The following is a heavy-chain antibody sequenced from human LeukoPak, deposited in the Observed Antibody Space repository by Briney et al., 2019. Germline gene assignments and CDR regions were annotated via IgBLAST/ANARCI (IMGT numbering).Heavy chain of an antibody. J-gene: IGHJ4*02. CDR2: IYYSGTT. CDR1: GGSISPYY. CDR3: VRETPSSGYFDY. Sequence: SEILSLTCTVSGGSISPYYWSWIQQPPGKGLAWIAYIYYSGTTKYNPSLRSRATISVDTSKNQFSLKLTSVTAADTAVYYCVRETPSSGYFDYWGQGTLVTVSS. V-gene: IGHV4-59*01. D-gene: IGHD3-3*01.